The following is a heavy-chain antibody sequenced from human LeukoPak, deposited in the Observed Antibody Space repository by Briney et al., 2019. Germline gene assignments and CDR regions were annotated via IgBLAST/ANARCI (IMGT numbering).Heavy chain of an antibody. CDR3: ARVDDVTIFGVVIPRIPDY. V-gene: IGHV1-69*04. Sequence: GASVKVSCKASGYTFTSYGISWVRQAPGQGLEWMGRIIPILGIANYAQKFQGRVTITADKSTSTAYMELSSLRSEDTAVYYCARVDDVTIFGVVIPRIPDYWGQGTLVTVSS. CDR1: GYTFTSYG. J-gene: IGHJ4*02. D-gene: IGHD3-3*01. CDR2: IIPILGIA.